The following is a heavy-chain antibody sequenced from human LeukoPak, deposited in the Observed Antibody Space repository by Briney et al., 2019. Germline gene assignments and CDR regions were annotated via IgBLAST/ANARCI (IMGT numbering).Heavy chain of an antibody. CDR1: GGSISSYY. J-gene: IGHJ4*02. CDR3: ARQKISYYYDSSGYYPRRGYFDY. CDR2: IYYSGST. Sequence: PSETLSLTCTVSGGSISSYYWSWIRQPPGKGLEWIGYIYYSGSTNYNPSLKSRVTISVDTSKNQFSLKLSSVTAADTAVYYCARQKISYYYDSSGYYPRRGYFDYWGQGTLVTVSS. D-gene: IGHD3-22*01. V-gene: IGHV4-59*08.